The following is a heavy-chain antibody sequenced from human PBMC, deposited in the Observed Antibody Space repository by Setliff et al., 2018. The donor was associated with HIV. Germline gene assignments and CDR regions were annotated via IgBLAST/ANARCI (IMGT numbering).Heavy chain of an antibody. CDR2: IYTDGST. CDR3: ARDARWLQFPYFDY. J-gene: IGHJ4*01. CDR1: GGSITSGNYF. V-gene: IGHV4-61*09. D-gene: IGHD5-12*01. Sequence: SETLSLTCTVSGGSITSGNYFWTWIRQPAGKGLEWIGHIYTDGSTNYNPSFRSRATISVDSSKNQFSLKLSSVTAADTAVYYCARDARWLQFPYFDYWGQGTLVTVSS.